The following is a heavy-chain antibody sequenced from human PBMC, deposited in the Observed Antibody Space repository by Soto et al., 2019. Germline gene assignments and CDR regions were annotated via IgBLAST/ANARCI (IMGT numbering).Heavy chain of an antibody. D-gene: IGHD6-13*01. CDR2: IWYDGSNK. CDR1: GFTFSSYG. Sequence: QVQLVESGGGVVQPGRSLRLSCAASGFTFSSYGMHWVRQAPGKGLEWVAVIWYDGSNKYYADSVKGRFTISRDNSKNTLYMKMNSLRAEDTAVYYCASYSGLETGNDIAAAGTGWFDPWGQGTLVTVSS. CDR3: ASYSGLETGNDIAAAGTGWFDP. J-gene: IGHJ5*02. V-gene: IGHV3-33*01.